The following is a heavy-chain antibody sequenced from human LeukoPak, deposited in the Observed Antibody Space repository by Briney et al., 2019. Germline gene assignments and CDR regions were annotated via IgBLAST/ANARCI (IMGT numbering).Heavy chain of an antibody. CDR3: ARYDSSGYFRHAFDI. V-gene: IGHV3-66*01. CDR2: IYSGGST. D-gene: IGHD3-22*01. CDR1: GFTVSSNY. J-gene: IGHJ3*02. Sequence: GGSLRLSCAASGFTVSSNYMSWVRQVPGKGLEWVSLIYSGGSTYYADSVKGRFTISRDTSKNTLYLQMNSLRAEDTAAYYCARYDSSGYFRHAFDIWGQGTMVTVSS.